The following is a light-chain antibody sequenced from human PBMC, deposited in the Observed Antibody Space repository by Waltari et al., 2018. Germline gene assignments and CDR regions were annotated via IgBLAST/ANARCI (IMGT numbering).Light chain of an antibody. V-gene: IGLV10-54*04. Sequence: QAGLTQPPSVSKGLGQTATLTCTGHTNNVGNQGAAWLQQHQGHPPKLLSYRNNSRPSGISEKFSASRSGNTASLTITGLQPEDEADYYCSAWDSNLSAWVFGGGTKLTVL. CDR2: RNN. J-gene: IGLJ3*02. CDR1: TNNVGNQG. CDR3: SAWDSNLSAWV.